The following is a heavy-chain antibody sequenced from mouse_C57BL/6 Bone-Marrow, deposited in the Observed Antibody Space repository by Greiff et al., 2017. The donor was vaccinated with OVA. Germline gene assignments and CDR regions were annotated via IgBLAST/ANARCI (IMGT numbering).Heavy chain of an antibody. CDR1: GYTFTDYE. Sequence: VQLMESGADLVRPGASVTLSCTASGYTFTDYEMYWLNQTPVHGLEWIGAIDPDNGGTAYNQKFKGKAILTADKSSSTAYMELRRLTSEDSAVYYCTREVLRTACFAYWGQGTLVTVSA. D-gene: IGHD1-1*01. CDR2: IDPDNGGT. V-gene: IGHV1-15*01. CDR3: TREVLRTACFAY. J-gene: IGHJ3*01.